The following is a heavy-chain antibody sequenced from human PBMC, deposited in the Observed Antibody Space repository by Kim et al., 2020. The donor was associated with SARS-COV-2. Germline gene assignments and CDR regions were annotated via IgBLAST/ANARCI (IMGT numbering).Heavy chain of an antibody. CDR3: ARVYVLFYGSGSYSRPGDIYYYYGMDV. J-gene: IGHJ6*04. CDR2: MNPNSGNT. CDR1: GYTFTSYD. V-gene: IGHV1-8*01. D-gene: IGHD3-10*01. Sequence: ASVKVSCKASGYTFTSYDINWVRQATGQGLEWMGWMNPNSGNTGYAQKFQGRVTMTRNTSISTAYMELSSLRSEDTAVYYCARVYVLFYGSGSYSRPGDIYYYYGMDVWGKGTTVTVSS.